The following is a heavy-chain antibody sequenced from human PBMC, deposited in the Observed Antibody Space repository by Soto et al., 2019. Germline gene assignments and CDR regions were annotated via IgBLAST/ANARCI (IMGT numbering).Heavy chain of an antibody. V-gene: IGHV1-46*01. CDR2: INPSGGST. CDR1: GYTFTSYY. D-gene: IGHD2-15*01. Sequence: QVQLVQSGAEVKKPGASVKVSCKASGYTFTSYYMHWVRQAPGQGLEWMGIINPSGGSTSFAQKFQGKVTMTRDTATRTVYRELSSLTSEYTVVNYCARGCSGGSGYDYWGQGTPVTVSS. J-gene: IGHJ4*02. CDR3: ARGCSGGSGYDY.